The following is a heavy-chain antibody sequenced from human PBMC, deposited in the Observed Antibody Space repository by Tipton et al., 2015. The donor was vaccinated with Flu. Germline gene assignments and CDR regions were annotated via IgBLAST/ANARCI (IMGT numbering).Heavy chain of an antibody. Sequence: TLSLTCTVSGDSIRSGDYYWGWVRQPPGKGLEWIGNIFHSGNMYRNPSLKSRVTISVDTSKNHFSLKMTSVTAADTAVYYCARRDFSNYVSEPKNWCDSWGQGTLVTVSS. V-gene: IGHV4-38-2*02. CDR3: ARRDFSNYVSEPKNWCDS. CDR2: IFHSGNM. CDR1: GDSIRSGDYY. D-gene: IGHD4-11*01. J-gene: IGHJ5*01.